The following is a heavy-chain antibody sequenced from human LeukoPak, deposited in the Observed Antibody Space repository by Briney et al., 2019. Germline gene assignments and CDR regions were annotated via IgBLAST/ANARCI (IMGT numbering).Heavy chain of an antibody. J-gene: IGHJ6*03. CDR1: GYTSTSYA. V-gene: IGHV1-3*01. CDR2: INAGNGNT. D-gene: IGHD3-16*01. CDR3: ARGGTPSYYYYMDV. Sequence: ASVKVSCKASGYTSTSYAMHWVRQAPGQRLEWMGWINAGNGNTKYSQEFQGRVTITRDTSASTAYMELSSLRSDDTAVYYCARGGTPSYYYYMDVWGKGTTVTISS.